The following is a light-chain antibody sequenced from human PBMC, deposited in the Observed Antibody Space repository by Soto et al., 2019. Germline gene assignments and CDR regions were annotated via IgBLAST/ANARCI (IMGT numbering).Light chain of an antibody. CDR1: QSVSSSY. V-gene: IGKV3-20*01. J-gene: IGKJ1*01. CDR2: AAS. Sequence: EIVLTQSPGTLSLSPGERATLSCRASQSVSSSYLAWYQQNPGQAPRLLIYAASSRATSIPARFSGSGSGTDFPLIISRLEPEYSAVYYCRHYSSSPWTFGQGTKVEIK. CDR3: RHYSSSPWT.